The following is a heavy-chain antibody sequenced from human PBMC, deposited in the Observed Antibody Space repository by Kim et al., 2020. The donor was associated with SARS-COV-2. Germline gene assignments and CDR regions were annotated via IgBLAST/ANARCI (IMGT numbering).Heavy chain of an antibody. Sequence: GSLRLSCTASGFTFTSYEMNWVRQAPGKGLEWVSYISSSGETIYYAASVEGRFTISRDNAKNSLFLQMNSLRGEDTAVYYCARGDGGYYYGMDVWGQGTTVTVSS. CDR1: GFTFTSYE. CDR2: ISSSGETI. J-gene: IGHJ6*01. CDR3: ARGDGGYYYGMDV. D-gene: IGHD3-16*01. V-gene: IGHV3-48*03.